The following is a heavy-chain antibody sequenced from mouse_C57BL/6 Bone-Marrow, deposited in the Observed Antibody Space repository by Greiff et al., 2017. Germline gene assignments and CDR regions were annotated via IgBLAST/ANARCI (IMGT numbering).Heavy chain of an antibody. V-gene: IGHV2-2*01. Sequence: QVQLQQSGPGLVQPSQSLSITCTVSGFSLTSYGVHWVRQSPGKGLGWLGVIWSGGGTAYNAAFISRLSISKDNSKSQVFFTMNSLRADDAARYYCARYFDDWGQGTTVTVSS. CDR1: GFSLTSYG. CDR3: ARYFDD. CDR2: IWSGGGT. J-gene: IGHJ2*01.